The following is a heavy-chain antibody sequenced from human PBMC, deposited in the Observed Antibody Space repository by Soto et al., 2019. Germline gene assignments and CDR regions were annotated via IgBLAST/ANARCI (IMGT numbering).Heavy chain of an antibody. Sequence: SETLSLTCTVSGGSISSGDYYWSWIRQPPGKGLEWIGYIYYSGSTYYNPSLKSRVTISVDTSKNQFSLKLSSVTAADTAVYYCARRDYDYVWGSYVYDYWGQGTLVTVSS. V-gene: IGHV4-30-4*01. J-gene: IGHJ4*02. CDR2: IYYSGST. CDR3: ARRDYDYVWGSYVYDY. D-gene: IGHD3-16*01. CDR1: GGSISSGDYY.